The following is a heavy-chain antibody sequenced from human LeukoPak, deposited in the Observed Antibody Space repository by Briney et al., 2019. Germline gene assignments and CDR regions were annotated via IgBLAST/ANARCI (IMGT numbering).Heavy chain of an antibody. CDR2: INDDGSTI. D-gene: IGHD3-10*01. V-gene: IGHV3-74*01. J-gene: IGHJ4*02. CDR1: GFTFSDYY. CDR3: ANWFEIYY. Sequence: VGSLRLSCAASGFTFSDYYMSWIRQAPGKGLVWVSRINDDGSTINYADSVKGRFTISRDNAKNTVYLQMNSLRAEDSAVYYCANWFEIYYWGQGTLVTVAS.